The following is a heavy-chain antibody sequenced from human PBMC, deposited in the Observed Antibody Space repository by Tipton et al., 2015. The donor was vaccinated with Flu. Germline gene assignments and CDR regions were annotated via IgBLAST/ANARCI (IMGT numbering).Heavy chain of an antibody. Sequence: TLSLTCAVSGGSISSSNWWSWVRQPPGKGLEWIGEIYHSGSTNCNPSLKSRVTISVDKSKTQFSLKLSSVTAADTAVYYCARAEGGYDYGWGSYRNWFDPWGQGTLVTVSS. V-gene: IGHV4-4*02. D-gene: IGHD3-16*02. CDR2: IYHSGST. J-gene: IGHJ5*02. CDR3: ARAEGGYDYGWGSYRNWFDP. CDR1: GGSISSSNW.